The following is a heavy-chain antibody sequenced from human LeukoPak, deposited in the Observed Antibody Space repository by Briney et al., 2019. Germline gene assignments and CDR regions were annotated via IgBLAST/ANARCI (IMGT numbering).Heavy chain of an antibody. J-gene: IGHJ6*03. CDR1: GFTFSSYE. CDR2: ISSSGSTI. D-gene: IGHD1-26*01. Sequence: PGGSLRLSCAASGFTFSSYEMNWVRQAPGKGLEWVSYISSSGSTIYYADSVKGRFTISRDNAKNSLFLQMNSLRVEDTAVYYCAWWSSDYMDVWGKGTTVTISS. V-gene: IGHV3-48*03. CDR3: AWWSSDYMDV.